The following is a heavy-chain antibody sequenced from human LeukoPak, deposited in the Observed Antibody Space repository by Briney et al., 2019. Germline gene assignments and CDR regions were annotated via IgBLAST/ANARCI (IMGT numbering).Heavy chain of an antibody. Sequence: SETLSLTCAVYGGSFSDFYWAWIRQPPGKGLEWIGEINYSGSTNYNPSLKSRVTISVDTSKNQFSLKLSSVTAADTAVYYCARRRRVTPLDYWGQGTLVTVSS. CDR2: INYSGST. CDR3: ARRRRVTPLDY. D-gene: IGHD2-21*02. J-gene: IGHJ4*02. CDR1: GGSFSDFY. V-gene: IGHV4-34*01.